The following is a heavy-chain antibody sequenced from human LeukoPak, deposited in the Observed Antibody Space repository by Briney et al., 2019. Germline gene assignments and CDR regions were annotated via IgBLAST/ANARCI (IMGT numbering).Heavy chain of an antibody. CDR1: GFTVSSNY. CDR2: IHSVGNT. V-gene: IGHV3-53*01. J-gene: IGHJ6*03. D-gene: IGHD3-10*01. Sequence: GGSLRLSCAASGFTVSSNYMNWVRQAPGKGLEWVSIIHSVGNTYYADSVKGRFTISRDNSKNTVYLQMNSLRAEDTAVYYCARDGEGYYYYMDVWGKGITVTVSS. CDR3: ARDGEGYYYYMDV.